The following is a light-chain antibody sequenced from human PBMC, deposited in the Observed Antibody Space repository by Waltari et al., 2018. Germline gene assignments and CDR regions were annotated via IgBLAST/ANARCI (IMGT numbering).Light chain of an antibody. Sequence: SYELTQPPSVSVSPGQTASINCFGDNLGRKYGCWYQQKPGQSPGLVIHQDTKRPSGIPERFSGSNSGNTATLTISGTQAMDEADYYCQAWDSSTVVFGGGTKLTVL. V-gene: IGLV3-1*01. CDR3: QAWDSSTVV. J-gene: IGLJ2*01. CDR2: QDT. CDR1: NLGRKY.